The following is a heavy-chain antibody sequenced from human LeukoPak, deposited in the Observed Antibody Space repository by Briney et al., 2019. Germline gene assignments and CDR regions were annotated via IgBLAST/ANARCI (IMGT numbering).Heavy chain of an antibody. CDR3: ARRRGVPLSYLDY. V-gene: IGHV4-34*01. CDR2: INHSGST. J-gene: IGHJ4*02. CDR1: GGSFSGYY. D-gene: IGHD3-10*01. Sequence: PSETLSLTCAVYGGSFSGYYWSWIRQPPGKGLEWIGEINHSGSTNYNPSLKSRVTISVDTSKNQFSLKLSSVTAADTAVYYCARRRGVPLSYLDYWAREPWSPSPQ.